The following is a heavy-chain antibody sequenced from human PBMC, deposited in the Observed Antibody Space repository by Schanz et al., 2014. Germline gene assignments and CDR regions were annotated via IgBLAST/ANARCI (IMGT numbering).Heavy chain of an antibody. CDR3: VRDLGGDQTDY. CDR2: INWNGGST. D-gene: IGHD4-17*01. J-gene: IGHJ4*02. V-gene: IGHV3-20*04. CDR1: GFTFSNYA. Sequence: VQLVESGGGAVQPGRSLRLSCAASGFTFSNYAMGWVRQTPGKGLEWVSGINWNGGSTGYADSVKGRFTISRDNSKNTLYLQVNSLRAEDTAVYYCVRDLGGDQTDYWGQGTLVNGSS.